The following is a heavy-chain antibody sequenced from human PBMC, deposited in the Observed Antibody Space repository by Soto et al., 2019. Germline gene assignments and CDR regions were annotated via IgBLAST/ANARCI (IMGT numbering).Heavy chain of an antibody. J-gene: IGHJ4*02. CDR1: GYSFTNYW. V-gene: IGHV5-51*01. CDR2: IYPGDSNT. CDR3: SRHVDNSDIHDY. Sequence: GESLKISCKGSGYSFTNYWIGWVRQMPGKGLEWMGVIYPGDSNTRYSPSFQGQVTISADKSISTTYLQWSSLRASDTAMYYCSRHVDNSDIHDYRGQGSLVTVSA. D-gene: IGHD6-19*01.